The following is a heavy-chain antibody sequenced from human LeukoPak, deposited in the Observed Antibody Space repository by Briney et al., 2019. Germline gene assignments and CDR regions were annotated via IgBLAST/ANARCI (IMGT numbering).Heavy chain of an antibody. CDR1: GYSFASYW. V-gene: IGHV5-51*01. CDR2: IYPGDSDT. J-gene: IGHJ4*02. CDR3: ARRNYYDSSGVDY. D-gene: IGHD3-22*01. Sequence: GESLKISCEGSGYSFASYWIGWVRQMPGKGLEWMGIIYPGDSDTRYSPSFQGQVTISADKFISTAYLQWSSLKASDTAMYYCARRNYYDSSGVDYWGQGTLVTVSS.